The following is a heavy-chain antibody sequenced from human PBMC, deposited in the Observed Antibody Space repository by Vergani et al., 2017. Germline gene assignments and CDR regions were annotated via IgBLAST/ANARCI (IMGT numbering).Heavy chain of an antibody. J-gene: IGHJ5*02. CDR1: GGSISSSSYY. Sequence: QLQLQESGPGLVKPSETLSLTCTVSGGSISSSSYYWGWIRQPPGKGLEWIGSIYYSGSTYYNPSLKSRVTISVDTSKNQFSLKLSSVTAADTAVYYCARGPTMVRGVIINHKGNWFDPWGQGSLVTVSS. CDR3: ARGPTMVRGVIINHKGNWFDP. CDR2: IYYSGST. V-gene: IGHV4-39*01. D-gene: IGHD3-10*01.